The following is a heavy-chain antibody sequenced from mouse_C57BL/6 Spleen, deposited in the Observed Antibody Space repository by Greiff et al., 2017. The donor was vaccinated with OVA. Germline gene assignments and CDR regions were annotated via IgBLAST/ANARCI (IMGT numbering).Heavy chain of an antibody. V-gene: IGHV1-55*01. D-gene: IGHD1-1*01. CDR3: ARYYGSSDDMDY. J-gene: IGHJ4*01. CDR2: IYPGSGST. Sequence: QVQLQQPGAELVKPGASVKMSCKASGYTFTSYWITWVKQRPGQGLEWIGDIYPGSGSTNYNEKFKSKATLTVDTSSSTAYMQLSSLTSEDSAVYYCARYYGSSDDMDYWGQGTSVTVSS. CDR1: GYTFTSYW.